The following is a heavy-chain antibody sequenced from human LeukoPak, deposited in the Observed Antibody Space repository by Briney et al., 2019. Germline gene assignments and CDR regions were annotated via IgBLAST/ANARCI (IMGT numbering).Heavy chain of an antibody. D-gene: IGHD3-16*02. V-gene: IGHV3-21*01. J-gene: IGHJ4*02. CDR1: GFTFSSYS. CDR3: AREAYDYVWGSYRSGFDY. Sequence: GGSPRLSCAASGFTFSSYSMNWVRQAPGKGLEWVSSISSSSSYIYYADSVKGRFTISRDNAKNSLYLQMNSLRAEDTAVYYCAREAYDYVWGSYRSGFDYWGQGTLVTVSS. CDR2: ISSSSSYI.